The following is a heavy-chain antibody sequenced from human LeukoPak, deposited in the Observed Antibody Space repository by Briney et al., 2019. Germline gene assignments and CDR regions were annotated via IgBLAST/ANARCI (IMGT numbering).Heavy chain of an antibody. CDR2: ISGSGGST. Sequence: GGSLRLSCAASGFTFSSYAMSWVRQAPGKGLEWVSAISGSGGSTYYADSVKGRFTISRDNSKNTLYLQMNSLRAEDTAVYYCAKDYHDSSGYHPNWFDPWGQGTLVTVSS. V-gene: IGHV3-23*01. J-gene: IGHJ5*02. CDR3: AKDYHDSSGYHPNWFDP. D-gene: IGHD3-22*01. CDR1: GFTFSSYA.